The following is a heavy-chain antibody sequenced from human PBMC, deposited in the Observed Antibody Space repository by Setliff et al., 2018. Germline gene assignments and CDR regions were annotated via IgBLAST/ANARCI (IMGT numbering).Heavy chain of an antibody. CDR2: IYPGDSDI. Sequence: GESLTISCKGSGYTFTQKWIGWVRQMPGKGLEWMGVIYPGDSDIRYSPSFQGQVTISADKSINTAYLQWSSLKASDTAIYYCTRHEDRNKCTSSSCYRENDAFDVWGQGAMVTVSS. J-gene: IGHJ3*01. D-gene: IGHD2-2*01. CDR3: TRHEDRNKCTSSSCYRENDAFDV. V-gene: IGHV5-51*01. CDR1: GYTFTQKW.